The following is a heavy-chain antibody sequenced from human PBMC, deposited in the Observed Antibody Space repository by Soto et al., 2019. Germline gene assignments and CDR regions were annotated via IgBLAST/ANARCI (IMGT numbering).Heavy chain of an antibody. J-gene: IGHJ3*02. D-gene: IGHD2-2*02. CDR3: ARDQWDIVVVPAAILGAFDI. V-gene: IGHV1-18*01. CDR1: GYTFTSYG. Sequence: QVPLVQSGAEVKKPGASVKVSCKASGYTFTSYGISWVRQAPGQGLEWMGWISAYNGNTNYAQKLQGRVTMTTDTSTSTAYMELRSLRSDDTAVYYCARDQWDIVVVPAAILGAFDILGQGTMVTVSS. CDR2: ISAYNGNT.